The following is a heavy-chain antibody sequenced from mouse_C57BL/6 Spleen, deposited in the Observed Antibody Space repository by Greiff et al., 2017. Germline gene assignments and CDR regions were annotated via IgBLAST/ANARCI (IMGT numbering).Heavy chain of an antibody. Sequence: QVQLQQSGPELVKPGASVKISCKASGYAFSSSWMNWVKQRPGKGLEWIGRIYPGDGDTNYNGKFKGKATLTADKSSSTADMQLSSLTSEDSAVYFCARGGEPYFDYGGQGTTLTVSS. V-gene: IGHV1-82*01. CDR3: ARGGEPYFDY. CDR2: IYPGDGDT. J-gene: IGHJ2*01. CDR1: GYAFSSSW.